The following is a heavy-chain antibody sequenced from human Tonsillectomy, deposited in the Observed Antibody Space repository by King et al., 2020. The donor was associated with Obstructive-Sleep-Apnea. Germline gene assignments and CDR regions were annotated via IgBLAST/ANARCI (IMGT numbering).Heavy chain of an antibody. J-gene: IGHJ4*02. D-gene: IGHD3-22*01. CDR2: IKQDGSEK. CDR1: GFTFSSYW. Sequence: QLVQSGGGLVQPGGSLRLSCAASGFTFSSYWMSWVRQAPGKGLEWVANIKQDGSEKYYVDSVKGRFTISRDNAKNSLYLQMNSLRAEETAVYYCARDRAMIVVVTSHYFDYWGQGTLVTVSS. V-gene: IGHV3-7*01. CDR3: ARDRAMIVVVTSHYFDY.